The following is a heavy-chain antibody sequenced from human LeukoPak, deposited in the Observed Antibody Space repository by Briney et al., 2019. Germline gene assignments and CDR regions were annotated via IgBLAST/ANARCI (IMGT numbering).Heavy chain of an antibody. V-gene: IGHV3-48*01. CDR3: ARGLNTYDSSGFYFL. D-gene: IGHD3-22*01. Sequence: GGSLRLSCAASGFTFSSYRMNWVRQAPGKGLESVSYMNSSDTTIYYADSVKGRFTISRDNSKNTLYLQMNSLRAEDTAIYYCARGLNTYDSSGFYFLWGQGTLVTVSS. J-gene: IGHJ4*02. CDR2: MNSSDTTI. CDR1: GFTFSSYR.